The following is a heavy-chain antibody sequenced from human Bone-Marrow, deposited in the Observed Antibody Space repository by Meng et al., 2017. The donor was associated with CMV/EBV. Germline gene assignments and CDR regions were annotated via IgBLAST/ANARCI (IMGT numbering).Heavy chain of an antibody. J-gene: IGHJ4*02. Sequence: ASVKVSCKASGYTFTGYYMHWVRQAPGQGLEWMGWINPNSGGTNYAQKFQGRVTMTRDTSISTAYLELSRLRSDHTAVYYCARVRGSGELYRSTFGYWGQGTLVTVSS. CDR2: INPNSGGT. D-gene: IGHD3-10*01. CDR1: GYTFTGYY. V-gene: IGHV1-2*02. CDR3: ARVRGSGELYRSTFGY.